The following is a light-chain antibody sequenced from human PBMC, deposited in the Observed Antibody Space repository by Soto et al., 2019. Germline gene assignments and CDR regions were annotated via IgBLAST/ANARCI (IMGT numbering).Light chain of an antibody. Sequence: QSVLTQPASVSGSPGQSITISCTGTSSDLAIYNYVSWYQQQPGKAPKLMIYQVTNRPSGVSNRFSGHRSGNTAYLTISGLQAEDEADYYCSSYTDSSNYVFGTGTKVTVL. CDR1: SSDLAIYNY. CDR2: QVT. J-gene: IGLJ1*01. V-gene: IGLV2-14*01. CDR3: SSYTDSSNYV.